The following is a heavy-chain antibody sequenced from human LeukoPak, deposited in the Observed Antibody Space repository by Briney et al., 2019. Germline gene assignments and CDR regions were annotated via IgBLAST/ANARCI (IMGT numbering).Heavy chain of an antibody. CDR3: ARDRGSDGSDQPDP. CDR2: ICSSGST. V-gene: IGHV4-4*07. Sequence: SETLSLTCTVSGGSISSYCWIWIRQPAGKGLEWIGRICSSGSTIYNPSLKSRVTMSLDMSNNQFSLKLSSVTAADTAVYYCARDRGSDGSDQPDPWGQGTLVTVSP. D-gene: IGHD3-10*01. CDR1: GGSISSYC. J-gene: IGHJ5*02.